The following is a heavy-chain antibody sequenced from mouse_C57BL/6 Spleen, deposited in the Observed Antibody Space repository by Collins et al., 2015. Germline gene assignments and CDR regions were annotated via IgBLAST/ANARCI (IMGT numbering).Heavy chain of an antibody. CDR3: ATKGDAVDY. V-gene: IGHV9-4*02. CDR2: INTQSGVP. J-gene: IGHJ4*01. Sequence: QIQLVQSGPELKKPGETVRISCKASGYTFTSAGMQWVQKMPGKGLKWIGWINTQSGVPKYAEDFKGRFAFSLETSASTAYLQISNLKNEDTATYFFATKGDAVDYWGQGTSVTVSS. D-gene: IGHD1-3*01. CDR1: GYTFTSAG.